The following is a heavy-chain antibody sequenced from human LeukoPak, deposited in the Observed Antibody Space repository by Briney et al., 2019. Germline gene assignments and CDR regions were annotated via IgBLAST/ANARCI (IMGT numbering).Heavy chain of an antibody. CDR1: GGSISSGSYY. V-gene: IGHV4-61*02. Sequence: PSETLSLTCTVSGGSISSGSYYWSWIRQPAGKGLEWIGRISTSGSTNYNPSLKSRVTISVDTSKNQFSLKLSSVTAADTAVYYCARESLWFGELSPHTFDYWGQGTLVTVSS. CDR3: ARESLWFGELSPHTFDY. J-gene: IGHJ4*02. D-gene: IGHD3-10*01. CDR2: ISTSGST.